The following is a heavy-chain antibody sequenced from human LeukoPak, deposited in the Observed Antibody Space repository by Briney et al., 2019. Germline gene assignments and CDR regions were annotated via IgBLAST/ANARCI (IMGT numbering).Heavy chain of an antibody. CDR1: GFSFSDFY. Sequence: GGSLRLSCAASGFSFSDFYMSWIRQAPGMGLEWISYIGTRSNPIYYADSVKGRFTISRDDAKNPLYLQMNSLRDEDTAVYFCAREARGSGGDFDYWGQGILVTVSS. V-gene: IGHV3-11*01. CDR2: IGTRSNPI. CDR3: AREARGSGGDFDY. D-gene: IGHD3-16*01. J-gene: IGHJ4*02.